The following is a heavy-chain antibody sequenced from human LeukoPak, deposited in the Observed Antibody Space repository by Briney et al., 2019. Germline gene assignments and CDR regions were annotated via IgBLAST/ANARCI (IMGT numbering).Heavy chain of an antibody. V-gene: IGHV1-69*13. CDR3: AREYYYVSGSYYTH. CDR1: GGTFSSYA. Sequence: SVKVSCKASGGTFSSYAISWVRQAPGQGLEWMGGIIPIFGTANYAQKFQGRVTITADESTSTAYMELSSLRSEDTAVYYCAREYYYVSGSYYTHWGQGTLVTVSS. D-gene: IGHD3-10*01. J-gene: IGHJ4*02. CDR2: IIPIFGTA.